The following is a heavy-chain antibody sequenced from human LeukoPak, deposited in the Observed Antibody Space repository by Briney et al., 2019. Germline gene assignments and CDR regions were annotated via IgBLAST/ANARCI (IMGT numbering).Heavy chain of an antibody. D-gene: IGHD3-10*01. CDR2: IYTSGST. V-gene: IGHV4-4*07. Sequence: PSETLSLTCTVSGGSISSYYWSWIRQPAGKGLEWIGRIYTSGSTNYNPSLKSRVTISVDKSKNQFSLKLSSVTAADTAVYYCARDQENPVRGVNYMDVWGKGTTVTVSS. J-gene: IGHJ6*03. CDR3: ARDQENPVRGVNYMDV. CDR1: GGSISSYY.